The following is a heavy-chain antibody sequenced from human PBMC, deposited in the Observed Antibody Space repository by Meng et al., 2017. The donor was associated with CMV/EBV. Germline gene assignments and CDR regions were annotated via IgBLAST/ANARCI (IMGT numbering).Heavy chain of an antibody. CDR1: GYTFTGYY. V-gene: IGHV1-2*02. CDR3: AQTYYDFWSGPPYGMDV. CDR2: INPNSGGT. D-gene: IGHD3-3*01. J-gene: IGHJ6*02. Sequence: ASVMVSCKASGYTFTGYYMHWVRQAPGQGLEWMGWINPNSGGTNYAQKFQGRVTMTRDTSISTAYMELSRLRSDDTAVYYCAQTYYDFWSGPPYGMDVWGQGTTVTVSS.